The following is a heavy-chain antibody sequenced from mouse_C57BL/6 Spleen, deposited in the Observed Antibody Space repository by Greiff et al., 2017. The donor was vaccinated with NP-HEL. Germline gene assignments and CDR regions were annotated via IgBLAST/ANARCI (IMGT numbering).Heavy chain of an antibody. J-gene: IGHJ3*01. CDR3: ARGDTTVEFAY. D-gene: IGHD1-1*01. CDR2: IYPGDGDT. V-gene: IGHV1-82*01. CDR1: GYAFSSSW. Sequence: VQLQQSGPELVKPGASVKISCKASGYAFSSSWMNWVKQRPGKGLEWIGRIYPGDGDTNYNGKFKGKATLTADKSSSTSYMQLSSLTSADSAVYFCARGDTTVEFAYWGQGTLVTVSA.